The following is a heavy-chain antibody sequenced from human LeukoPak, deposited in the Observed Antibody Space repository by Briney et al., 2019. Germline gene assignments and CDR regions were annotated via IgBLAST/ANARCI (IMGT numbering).Heavy chain of an antibody. CDR2: ISGSGGST. D-gene: IGHD6-19*01. V-gene: IGHV3-23*01. CDR1: GFTFSSYA. J-gene: IGHJ4*02. Sequence: PGGSLRLSCAASGFTFSSYAMSWVRQAPGKGLEWVSAISGSGGSTYYADSVKGRFTISRDNSKNTLYLQMNSLRAEDTAVYYCAKDPIAVAGTPFYFDYWGQGALVTVSS. CDR3: AKDPIAVAGTPFYFDY.